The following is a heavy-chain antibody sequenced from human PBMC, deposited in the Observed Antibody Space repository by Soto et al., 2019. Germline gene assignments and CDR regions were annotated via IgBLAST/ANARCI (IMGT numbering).Heavy chain of an antibody. Sequence: QVQLVQSGAEVKKPGASVKVSCKASGYTFTSYGISWVRQAPGQRLEWMGWISAYNGNTKSAQKLQGRVTMTTDTSTSTAYVELRSLRSDDTAVDYCARDLAVGLVDYRGQGTLVTVSS. CDR2: ISAYNGNT. CDR3: ARDLAVGLVDY. J-gene: IGHJ4*02. CDR1: GYTFTSYG. D-gene: IGHD6-19*01. V-gene: IGHV1-18*01.